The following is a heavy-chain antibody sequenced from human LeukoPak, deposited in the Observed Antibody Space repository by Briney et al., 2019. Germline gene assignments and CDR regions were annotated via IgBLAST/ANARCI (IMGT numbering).Heavy chain of an antibody. CDR3: ARVGELLRDTIDY. Sequence: VASVKVSCKASGYTFTGYYMHWVRQAPGQGLEWMGRINPNSGGTNYAQKFQGRVTMTRDTSTSTAYMELSRLRSDDTAVYYCARVGELLRDTIDYWGQGTLVTVSS. CDR2: INPNSGGT. J-gene: IGHJ4*02. D-gene: IGHD1-26*01. V-gene: IGHV1-2*06. CDR1: GYTFTGYY.